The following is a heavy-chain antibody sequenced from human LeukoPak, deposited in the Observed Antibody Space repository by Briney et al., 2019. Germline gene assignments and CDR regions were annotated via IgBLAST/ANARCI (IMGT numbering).Heavy chain of an antibody. CDR1: GGFLSGYY. CDR3: ARVTEGPMTTVTNNWFDP. J-gene: IGHJ5*02. V-gene: IGHV4-34*01. D-gene: IGHD4-17*01. Sequence: PSDTLSLTCTVSGGFLSGYYWTWIRHPPGKGLEWIGEINHSGSTNYNPSLKSRVTISVDTSKNQFSLKLSSVTAADTAVYYCARVTEGPMTTVTNNWFDPWGQGTLVTVSS. CDR2: INHSGST.